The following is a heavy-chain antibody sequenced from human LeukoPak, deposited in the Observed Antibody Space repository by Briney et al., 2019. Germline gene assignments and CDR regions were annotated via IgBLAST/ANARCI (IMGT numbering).Heavy chain of an antibody. V-gene: IGHV3-64*01. CDR3: ARALIAARPDSLFDY. CDR1: GFTFSSYA. J-gene: IGHJ4*02. Sequence: GGSLRLSCAASGFTFSSYAMHWVRQAPGKGLEYVSTISDNGGSTFYANSVKGRFTISRDNSKNTLYLQMSSLRPEDMAVYYCARALIAARPDSLFDYWGQGTLVTVSS. CDR2: ISDNGGST. D-gene: IGHD6-6*01.